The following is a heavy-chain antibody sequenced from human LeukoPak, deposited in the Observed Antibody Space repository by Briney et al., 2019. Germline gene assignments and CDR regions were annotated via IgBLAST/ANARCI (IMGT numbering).Heavy chain of an antibody. V-gene: IGHV1-18*01. CDR1: GYTFTSYG. D-gene: IGHD1-1*01. J-gene: IGHJ4*02. CDR3: ARSSYNWNDFSY. Sequence: ASVEVSCKASGYTFTSYGISWVRQAPGQGLEWMGWISAYNGNTNYAQKLQGRVTMTTDTSTSTAYMELRSLRSDDTAVYYCARSSYNWNDFSYWGQGTLVTVSS. CDR2: ISAYNGNT.